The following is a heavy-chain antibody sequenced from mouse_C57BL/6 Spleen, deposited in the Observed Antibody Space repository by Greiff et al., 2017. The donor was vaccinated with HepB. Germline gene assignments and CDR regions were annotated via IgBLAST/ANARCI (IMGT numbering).Heavy chain of an antibody. J-gene: IGHJ1*03. CDR3: TREDYGSSYDWYFDV. V-gene: IGHV1-15*01. Sequence: VQLQQSGAELVRLGASVTLSCKASGYTFTDYEMHWVKQTPVHGLEWIGAIDPETGGTAYNQKFKGKAILTADKSSSTAYMELRSLTSEDSAVYYCTREDYGSSYDWYFDVWGTGTTVTVSS. D-gene: IGHD1-1*01. CDR1: GYTFTDYE. CDR2: IDPETGGT.